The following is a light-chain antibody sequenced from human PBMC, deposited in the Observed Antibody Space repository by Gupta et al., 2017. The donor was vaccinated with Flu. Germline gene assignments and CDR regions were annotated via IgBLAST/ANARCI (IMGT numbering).Light chain of an antibody. CDR3: CSSAGNYRV. V-gene: IGLV2-11*01. Sequence: QSALTQPRSVSGSPGQSVTISCTGTSSDVGGYNYVSWYQQRPDKVPKLMIYYVTERPSGVPDRFSGSKSGNTAFLTISGLQAEDEADYYCCSSAGNYRVFGTGTKVTVL. J-gene: IGLJ1*01. CDR2: YVT. CDR1: SSDVGGYNY.